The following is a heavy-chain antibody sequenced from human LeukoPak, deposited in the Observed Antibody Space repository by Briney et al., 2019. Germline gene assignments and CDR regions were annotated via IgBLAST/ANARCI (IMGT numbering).Heavy chain of an antibody. V-gene: IGHV3-74*01. CDR2: INSDGSST. Sequence: GGSLRLSCAASGFTFSSYWMHWVRQAPGEGLVWDSRINSDGSSTSYADSVKGRFTISRDNAKNTLYLQMNSLRAEDTAVYYCARADQAVAGFLFDHWGQGTLVTVSS. CDR3: ARADQAVAGFLFDH. D-gene: IGHD6-19*01. J-gene: IGHJ4*02. CDR1: GFTFSSYW.